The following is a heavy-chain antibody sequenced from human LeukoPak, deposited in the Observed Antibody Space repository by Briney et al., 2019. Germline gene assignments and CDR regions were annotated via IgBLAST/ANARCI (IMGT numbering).Heavy chain of an antibody. V-gene: IGHV3-11*06. CDR3: ARDSLRYQLPRVYYYGMDV. CDR2: ISSSSSYT. CDR1: GFTVSSNY. J-gene: IGHJ6*02. D-gene: IGHD2-2*01. Sequence: SGGSLRLSCAASGFTVSSNYMTWIRQAPGKGLEWVSYISSSSSYTNYADSVKGRFTISRDNAKNSLYLQMNSLRAEDTAVYYCARDSLRYQLPRVYYYGMDVWGQGTTVTVSS.